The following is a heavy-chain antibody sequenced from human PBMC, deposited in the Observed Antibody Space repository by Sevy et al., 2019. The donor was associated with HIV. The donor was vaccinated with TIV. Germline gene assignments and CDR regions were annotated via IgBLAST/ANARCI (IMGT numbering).Heavy chain of an antibody. J-gene: IGHJ4*02. CDR1: GDSVSSNSAA. CDR2: TYYRSKWYN. V-gene: IGHV6-1*01. D-gene: IGHD3-3*01. Sequence: SQTLSLTCAISGDSVSSNSAAWNRIRQSPSRGLEWLGRTYYRSKWYNEYAVSVKSRITINPDTSKNQFSLQLNSVTPEDTAVYYCARDSAGFWSGYYVPFDYWGQGTLVTVSS. CDR3: ARDSAGFWSGYYVPFDY.